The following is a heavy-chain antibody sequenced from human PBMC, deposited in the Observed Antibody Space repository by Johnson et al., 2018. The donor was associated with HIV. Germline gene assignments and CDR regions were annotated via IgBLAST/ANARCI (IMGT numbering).Heavy chain of an antibody. Sequence: RLVESGGGLVQPGGSLRLSCAASGFTFSSYDMHWVRQATGKGLEWVSAIGTAGDTYYPGSVKGRFTISRENAKNSLYLQMNSLRAEDTALYYCAKGGVWGSYRKTANAFDIWGQGTMVTVSS. CDR1: GFTFSSYD. CDR3: AKGGVWGSYRKTANAFDI. CDR2: IGTAGDT. V-gene: IGHV3-13*01. D-gene: IGHD3-16*02. J-gene: IGHJ3*02.